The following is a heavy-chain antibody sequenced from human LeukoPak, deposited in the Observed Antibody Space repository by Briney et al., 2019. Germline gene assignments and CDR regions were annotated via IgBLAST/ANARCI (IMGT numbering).Heavy chain of an antibody. CDR3: ARREGAAAGPIDY. J-gene: IGHJ4*02. Sequence: SETLSLTCTVSGYSISSGYFWGWMRQPPGKGLEWIGEIYHSGSTNYNPSLKSRVTISVDKSKNQFSLKLSSVTAADTAVYYCARREGAAAGPIDYWGQGTLVTVSS. D-gene: IGHD6-13*01. V-gene: IGHV4-38-2*02. CDR1: GYSISSGYF. CDR2: IYHSGST.